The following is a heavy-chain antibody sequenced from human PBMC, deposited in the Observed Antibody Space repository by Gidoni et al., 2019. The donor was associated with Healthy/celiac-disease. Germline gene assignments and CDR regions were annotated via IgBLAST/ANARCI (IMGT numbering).Heavy chain of an antibody. CDR1: EFTFSSYA. D-gene: IGHD6-13*01. J-gene: IGHJ4*02. CDR3: AKSKQQLSPFDY. Sequence: VQLLESGGGLVQPGGSLRPSCAASEFTFSSYAMSWVRQAPGKGLEWVSAISGSGGSTYYADSVKGRFTIARDNSKNTRDLQMNSLRAEDTAVYYCAKSKQQLSPFDYWGQGTLVTVSS. CDR2: ISGSGGST. V-gene: IGHV3-23*01.